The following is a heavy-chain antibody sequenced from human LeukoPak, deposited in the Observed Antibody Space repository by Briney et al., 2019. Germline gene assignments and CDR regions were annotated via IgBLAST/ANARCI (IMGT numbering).Heavy chain of an antibody. D-gene: IGHD3-10*01. V-gene: IGHV3-48*02. J-gene: IGHJ5*02. CDR1: GFTFSSYT. Sequence: GGSLRLSCTASGFTFSSYTMNWVRQAPGKGLEWVSYISISGSTIYYADSVRGRFTISRDNAKNSLYLQMKSLGDEDTAVYYCARAPRLPLVRGAPPFDNWGQGTLVTVSS. CDR3: ARAPRLPLVRGAPPFDN. CDR2: ISISGSTI.